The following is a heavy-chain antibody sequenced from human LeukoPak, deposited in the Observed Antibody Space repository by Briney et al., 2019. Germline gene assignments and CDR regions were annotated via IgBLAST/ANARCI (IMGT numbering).Heavy chain of an antibody. CDR3: ARPLPRSAEQPWDAFDI. Sequence: SETLSLTCTVSGGSISSSSYYWGWIRQPPGKGLEWIGSIYYSGSTYYNPSLKSRVTISVDTSKNQFSLKLSSVTAADTAVYYCARPLPRSAEQPWDAFDIWGQGTMVTVSS. J-gene: IGHJ3*02. D-gene: IGHD6-13*01. CDR2: IYYSGST. V-gene: IGHV4-39*01. CDR1: GGSISSSSYY.